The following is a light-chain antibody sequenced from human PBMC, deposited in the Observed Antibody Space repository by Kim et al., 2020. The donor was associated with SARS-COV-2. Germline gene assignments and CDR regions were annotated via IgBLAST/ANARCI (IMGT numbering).Light chain of an antibody. CDR2: DTS. CDR1: QSVSSL. CDR3: QQRSTWPV. Sequence: SLSPGERATPSGRARQSVSSLFAWYQQKPGQAPRLLIYDTSNRATGIPARFSGSGSGTDFTLTISSLEPEDFAVYYCQQRSTWPVFGGGTKVDIK. J-gene: IGKJ4*01. V-gene: IGKV3-11*01.